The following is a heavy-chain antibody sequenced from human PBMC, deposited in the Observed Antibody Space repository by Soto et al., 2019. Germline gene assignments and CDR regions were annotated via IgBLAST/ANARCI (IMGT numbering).Heavy chain of an antibody. CDR3: AKDKSARPVYYYGMDV. Sequence: SRTLSCAARGFTFDDYAMHWVRQAPGKGLELVSGISWNSGSIGYADSVKGRFTISRDNAKNSLYLQMNSLRAEDTALYYCAKDKSARPVYYYGMDVWGQGTTVTVSS. D-gene: IGHD6-6*01. CDR1: GFTFDDYA. CDR2: ISWNSGSI. V-gene: IGHV3-9*01. J-gene: IGHJ6*02.